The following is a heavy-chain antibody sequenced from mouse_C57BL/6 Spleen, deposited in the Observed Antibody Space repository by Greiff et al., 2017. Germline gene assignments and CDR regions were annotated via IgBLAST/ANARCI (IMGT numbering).Heavy chain of an antibody. V-gene: IGHV1-82*01. CDR2: IYPGDGDT. CDR3: SNYYGSSYYYAMDY. D-gene: IGHD1-1*01. J-gene: IGHJ4*01. Sequence: QVQLQQSGPELVKPGASVKISCKASGYAFSSSWMNWVKQRPGKGLEWIGRIYPGDGDTNYNGKFKGKATLTADKSSSTAYMHLSSLTSEDSAVYFCSNYYGSSYYYAMDYWGQGTSVTVSS. CDR1: GYAFSSSW.